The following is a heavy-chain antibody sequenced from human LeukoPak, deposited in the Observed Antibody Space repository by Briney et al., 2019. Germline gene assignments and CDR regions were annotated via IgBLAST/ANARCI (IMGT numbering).Heavy chain of an antibody. CDR1: GGSISSSSYY. J-gene: IGHJ3*02. Sequence: SETLSLTCTVSGGSISSSSYYWGWIRQPPGKGLEWIGSIYYSGSTYYNPSLKSRVTISVDTSKNQFSLKLSSVTAADTAVYYCARHEGYYDFWSGYRPASGAFDIWGQGTMVTVSS. CDR2: IYYSGST. D-gene: IGHD3-3*01. CDR3: ARHEGYYDFWSGYRPASGAFDI. V-gene: IGHV4-39*01.